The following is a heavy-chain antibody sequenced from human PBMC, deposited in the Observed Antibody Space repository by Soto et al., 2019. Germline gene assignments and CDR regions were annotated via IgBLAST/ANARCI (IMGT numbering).Heavy chain of an antibody. D-gene: IGHD1-1*01. J-gene: IGHJ5*02. V-gene: IGHV4-59*12. CDR2: IYYGGTT. CDR1: GVSISSYY. Sequence: PCETLSLTCTVSGVSISSYYWSWIRQPPGKGLEWIAYIYYGGTTNYTPSLKSRVTISVDTSKNHFYLKLSSVTAADTAVYYCARGRVRACFDAWGQGTMVTVYS. CDR3: ARGRVRACFDA.